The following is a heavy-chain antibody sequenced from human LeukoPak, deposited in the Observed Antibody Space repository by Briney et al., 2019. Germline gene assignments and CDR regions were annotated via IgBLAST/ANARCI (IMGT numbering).Heavy chain of an antibody. Sequence: ASVKVSCKVSGYTLTELSMHWVRQAPGKGLEWMGGFDPEDGETIYAQKFQGRVTMTEDTSTDTDYMELSSLRSEDTAVYYCATRTPAYSSGYYYGMDVWGQGTTVTVSS. CDR1: GYTLTELS. CDR3: ATRTPAYSSGYYYGMDV. V-gene: IGHV1-24*01. D-gene: IGHD6-19*01. J-gene: IGHJ6*02. CDR2: FDPEDGET.